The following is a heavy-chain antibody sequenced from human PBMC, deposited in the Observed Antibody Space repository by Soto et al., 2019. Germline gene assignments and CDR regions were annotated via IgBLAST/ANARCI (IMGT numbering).Heavy chain of an antibody. J-gene: IGHJ4*02. Sequence: VQLVESGGGVVQPGRSLRLSCAASGFTFSDYAMHWVRQAPGKGLEWVAVVSHDGRNTHYADAVQGRFTISRDSSKNTVSLEMTSLRAEDTAVYSCAKGGRQWLVTSDFNYWGQGALVNVSS. CDR3: AKGGRQWLVTSDFNY. CDR2: VSHDGRNT. V-gene: IGHV3-30*18. CDR1: GFTFSDYA. D-gene: IGHD6-19*01.